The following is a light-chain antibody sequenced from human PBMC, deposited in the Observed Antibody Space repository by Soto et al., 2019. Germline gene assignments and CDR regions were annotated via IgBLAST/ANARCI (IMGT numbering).Light chain of an antibody. J-gene: IGKJ1*01. CDR3: QQSYKTPRT. V-gene: IGKV1-39*01. CDR2: AAS. CDR1: QSISNH. Sequence: IQQIQSASSLFTSIGDRVTITCRTSQSISNHLNWYQQKPGRAPQLLIYAASTLQSGVPSSFSGSGSGTDFTLTISCLQPEHFATYYCQQSYKTPRTFGQGTTVDIK.